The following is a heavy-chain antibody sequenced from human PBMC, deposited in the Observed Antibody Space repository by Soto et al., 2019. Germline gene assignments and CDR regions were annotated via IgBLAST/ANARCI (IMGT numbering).Heavy chain of an antibody. Sequence: RESLKISCQGSGYSFAGYWIGWVRQMPGKGLDWMGVIYPGDSDTRYSPSFHGQVTISADKSISTAYLQWSSLKASDTAMYFCARLPGVRGVFDGFNVWGQGTMVTVSS. CDR1: GYSFAGYW. J-gene: IGHJ3*01. D-gene: IGHD3-10*01. CDR2: IYPGDSDT. V-gene: IGHV5-51*01. CDR3: ARLPGVRGVFDGFNV.